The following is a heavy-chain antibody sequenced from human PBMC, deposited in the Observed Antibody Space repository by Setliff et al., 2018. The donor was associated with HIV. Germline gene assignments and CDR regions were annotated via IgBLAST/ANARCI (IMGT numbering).Heavy chain of an antibody. CDR2: VGAVGGTT. V-gene: IGHV3-23*01. D-gene: IGHD3-10*02. CDR1: GFTFSTYA. Sequence: PGGSLRLSCAASGFTFSTYAMGWVRQAPGKGLEWVSTVGAVGGTTHYAESVKGRFTISKDNSKNALYLQMSSLRDEDAAVYYCAKVFVFGIDAFDIWGQGTMVTVSS. CDR3: AKVFVFGIDAFDI. J-gene: IGHJ3*02.